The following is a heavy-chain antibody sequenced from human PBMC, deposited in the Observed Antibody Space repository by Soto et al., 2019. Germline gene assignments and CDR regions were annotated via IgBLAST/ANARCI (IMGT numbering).Heavy chain of an antibody. J-gene: IGHJ4*02. V-gene: IGHV4-59*08. CDR1: GGSISSYY. CDR2: IYYSGST. CDR3: ARRNDILTGYSLDY. D-gene: IGHD3-9*01. Sequence: QVQLQESGPGLVKPSETLSLTCTVSGGSISSYYWSWIRQPPGKGLEWIGYIYYSGSTNYNPSLRIRVTISVDTSKNPFSLKLSSVTAADTAVYYCARRNDILTGYSLDYWGQGTLVTVSS.